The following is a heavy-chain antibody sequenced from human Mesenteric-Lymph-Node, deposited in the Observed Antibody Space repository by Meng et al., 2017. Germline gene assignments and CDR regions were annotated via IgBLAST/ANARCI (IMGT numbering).Heavy chain of an antibody. D-gene: IGHD5-18*01. CDR3: VREGSDGNPGEY. Sequence: PETLSPTSPVSGGSISRRSTYWGWTREPPGKGREWIGSFLFGRQTFYNPSLRGRVTISVDASKNQFSLKFDSVTVADTAVYFCVREGSDGNPGEYWGQGTLVTVSS. CDR1: GGSISRRSTY. V-gene: IGHV4-39*07. J-gene: IGHJ4*02. CDR2: FLFGRQT.